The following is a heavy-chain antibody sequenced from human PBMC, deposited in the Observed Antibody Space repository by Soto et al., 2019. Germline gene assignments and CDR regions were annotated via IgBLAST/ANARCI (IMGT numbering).Heavy chain of an antibody. J-gene: IGHJ3*02. CDR2: ISGSGGST. Sequence: GGSLRLSCAASGFTFSSYAMSWVRQAPGKGLEWVSAISGSGGSTYYADSVKGRFTISRDNSKNTLYLQMNSLRAEDTAVYYCASYDSSGSPHRRAFDIWGQGTMVTVSS. D-gene: IGHD3-22*01. CDR1: GFTFSSYA. V-gene: IGHV3-23*01. CDR3: ASYDSSGSPHRRAFDI.